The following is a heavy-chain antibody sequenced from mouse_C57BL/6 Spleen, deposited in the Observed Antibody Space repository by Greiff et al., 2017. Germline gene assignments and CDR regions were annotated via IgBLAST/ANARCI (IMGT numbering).Heavy chain of an antibody. Sequence: EVQLQESGPELVKPGASVKIPCKASGYTFTDYNMDWVKQSHGKSLEWIGDINPNNGGTIYNQKFKGKATLTVDKSSSTAYMELRSLTSEDTAVYYCARWGLRRGGYYAMDYWGQGTSVTVSS. V-gene: IGHV1-18*01. J-gene: IGHJ4*01. CDR2: INPNNGGT. CDR3: ARWGLRRGGYYAMDY. D-gene: IGHD2-4*01. CDR1: GYTFTDYN.